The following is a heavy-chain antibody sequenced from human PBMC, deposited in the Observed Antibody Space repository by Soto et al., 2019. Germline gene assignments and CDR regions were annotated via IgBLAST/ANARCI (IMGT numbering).Heavy chain of an antibody. CDR2: IIPVLGTP. V-gene: IGHV1-69*01. D-gene: IGHD6-13*01. J-gene: IGHJ6*02. CDR1: GGTFTSTA. Sequence: QVLLVQSSAEVKKPGSSVKVSCKASGGTFTSTACSWVRQAPGQGLECMGVIIPVLGTPSYAQKFQERLTVTAEASTSTVHMELSSLRSDDTAVYYCASSAGLDHLLNYYGLNVWGQGTTVTVSS. CDR3: ASSAGLDHLLNYYGLNV.